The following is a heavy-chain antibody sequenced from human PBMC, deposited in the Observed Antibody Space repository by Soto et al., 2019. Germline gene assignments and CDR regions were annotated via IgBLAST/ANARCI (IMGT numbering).Heavy chain of an antibody. J-gene: IGHJ4*02. CDR1: GYTFTIYG. CDR2: ISAYNGNT. D-gene: IGHD4-17*01. CDR3: ARDWPDCGGTY. Sequence: EASVTVSCKASGYTFTIYGIIWVRPAPGQGLEWMGWISAYNGNTNYAQKLQGRVTMTTDTATSTAYMELRSLRSDDTAVYYCARDWPDCGGTYWGQGTLVTVSS. V-gene: IGHV1-18*01.